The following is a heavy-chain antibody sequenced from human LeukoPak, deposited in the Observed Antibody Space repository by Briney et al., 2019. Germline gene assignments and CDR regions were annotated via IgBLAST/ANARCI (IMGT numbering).Heavy chain of an antibody. J-gene: IGHJ6*03. CDR1: GFTFKRFE. D-gene: IGHD2-21*01. Sequence: GGSLRLSCAASGFTFKRFEMIWVRQAPGKGLEWVSYISTTGSTIFYADSVKGRFTISRDNAKNSLFLQMNSLRAEDAAVYYCARDRRGVIDFYYYYMDVWGKGTTVTVSS. CDR2: ISTTGSTI. CDR3: ARDRRGVIDFYYYYMDV. V-gene: IGHV3-48*03.